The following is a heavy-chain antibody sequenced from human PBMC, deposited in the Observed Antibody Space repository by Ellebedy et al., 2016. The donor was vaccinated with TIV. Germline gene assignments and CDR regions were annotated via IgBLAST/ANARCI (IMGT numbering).Heavy chain of an antibody. CDR2: ITSGSEDI. D-gene: IGHD1-26*01. J-gene: IGHJ4*02. CDR1: GFSFSSYS. Sequence: PGGSLRLSCTASGFSFSSYSMNWVRQAPGKGLEWVSSITSGSEDIFYADSVKGRFTISRDNAKTSLYLQMTSLRAEDTAVYFCARDLSAYGSNSVFDYWGQGTLVTVSS. V-gene: IGHV3-21*01. CDR3: ARDLSAYGSNSVFDY.